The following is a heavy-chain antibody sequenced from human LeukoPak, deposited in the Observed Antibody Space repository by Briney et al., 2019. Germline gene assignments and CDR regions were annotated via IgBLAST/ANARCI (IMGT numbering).Heavy chain of an antibody. CDR2: ISGSGGST. J-gene: IGHJ4*02. Sequence: QPGGSLRLSCAASGFTFSSYAMSWVRQAPGKGLEWVSAISGSGGSTYYADSVKGRFTISRDNSKNTLYLQMSSLRAEDTAVYYCAKGVRSMVRGVDPLDDWGQGTLVTVSS. D-gene: IGHD3-10*01. CDR1: GFTFSSYA. CDR3: AKGVRSMVRGVDPLDD. V-gene: IGHV3-23*01.